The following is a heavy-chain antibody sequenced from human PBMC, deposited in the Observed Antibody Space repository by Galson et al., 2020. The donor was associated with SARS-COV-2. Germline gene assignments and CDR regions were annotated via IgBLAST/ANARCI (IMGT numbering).Heavy chain of an antibody. J-gene: IGHJ5*02. D-gene: IGHD3-10*01. CDR2: ISWDGGGT. CDR3: AKDIGSRVRGDT. V-gene: IGHV3-43*01. Sequence: QAGGSLRLSCAASGFSFDDYTMHWVRQAPGKGLEWVSLISWDGGGTFYADSVKGRFTISRDNSTNSLYLQMNSLRIEDTAWYYCAKDIGSRVRGDTWGQGTLVTVSS. CDR1: GFSFDDYT.